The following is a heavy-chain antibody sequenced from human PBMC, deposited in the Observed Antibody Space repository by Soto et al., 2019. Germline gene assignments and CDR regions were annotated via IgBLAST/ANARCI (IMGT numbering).Heavy chain of an antibody. V-gene: IGHV4-38-2*01. Sequence: SETLSLTCAVSGYSISSGYYWGWIRQPPGKGLEWIGSIYHSGSTYYNPSLKSRVTISVDTSKNQFSLKLSSVTAADTAVYYCARAVSYTYYGSVWGSYRYRRWFDPWGQGTLVTVSS. D-gene: IGHD3-16*02. J-gene: IGHJ5*02. CDR2: IYHSGST. CDR1: GYSISSGYY. CDR3: ARAVSYTYYGSVWGSYRYRRWFDP.